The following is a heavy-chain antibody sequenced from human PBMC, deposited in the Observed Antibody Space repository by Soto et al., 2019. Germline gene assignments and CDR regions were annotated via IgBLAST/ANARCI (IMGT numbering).Heavy chain of an antibody. D-gene: IGHD3-16*01. CDR3: TTDLFMITWEDVYYFDY. V-gene: IGHV3-15*01. CDR1: GFTFSNAW. J-gene: IGHJ4*02. CDR2: IKSKTDGGTT. Sequence: PGGSLRLSCAASGFTFSNAWMSWVRQAPGKGLEWVGRIKSKTDGGTTDYAAPVKGRFTISRDDSKNTLYLQMNSLKTEDTAVYYCTTDLFMITWEDVYYFDYWGQGTLVTVSS.